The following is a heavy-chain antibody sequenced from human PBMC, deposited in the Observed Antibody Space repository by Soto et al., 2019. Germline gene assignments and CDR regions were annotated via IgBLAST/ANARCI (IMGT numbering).Heavy chain of an antibody. V-gene: IGHV3-30*18. J-gene: IGHJ4*02. CDR1: GFTFSSYG. CDR2: ISYDGSNK. CDR3: AKDRKVMGYYCSSTSCYGGELDY. D-gene: IGHD2-2*01. Sequence: QVQLVESGGGVVQPGRSLRLSCAASGFTFSSYGMHWVRQAPGKGLEWVAVISYDGSNKYYADSVKGRFTISRDNSKNTLYLQMNSVRAEDTAVYYCAKDRKVMGYYCSSTSCYGGELDYWGQGTLVTVSS.